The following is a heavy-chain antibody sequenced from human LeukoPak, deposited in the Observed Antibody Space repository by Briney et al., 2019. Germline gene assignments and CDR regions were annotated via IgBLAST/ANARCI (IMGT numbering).Heavy chain of an antibody. J-gene: IGHJ4*02. CDR2: ISAYNGNT. Sequence: ASVKVSCKASGYTFSSYAMNWVRQAPGQGLEWMGWISAYNGNTNYAQKLQGRVTMTTDTSTSTAYMELRSLRSDDTAVYYCARVAGSSSWLPFDYWGQGTLVTVSS. CDR3: ARVAGSSSWLPFDY. V-gene: IGHV1-18*01. CDR1: GYTFSSYA. D-gene: IGHD6-13*01.